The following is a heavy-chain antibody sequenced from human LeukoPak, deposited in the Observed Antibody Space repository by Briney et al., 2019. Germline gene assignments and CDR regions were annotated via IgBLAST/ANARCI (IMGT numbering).Heavy chain of an antibody. D-gene: IGHD3-22*01. Sequence: ASVKVSCKASGYTFTSYYVHWVRQAPGQGLEWMGIINPSGGSTSYAQKFQGRVTMTRDTSTSTVYMELSSLRSEDTAVYYCARRSYYYDSSGYYYGLDYWGQGTLVTVSS. CDR3: ARRSYYYDSSGYYYGLDY. CDR2: INPSGGST. CDR1: GYTFTSYY. V-gene: IGHV1-46*01. J-gene: IGHJ4*02.